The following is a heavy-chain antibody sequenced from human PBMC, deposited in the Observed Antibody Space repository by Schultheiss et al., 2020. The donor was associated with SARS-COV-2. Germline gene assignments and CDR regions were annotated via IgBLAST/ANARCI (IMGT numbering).Heavy chain of an antibody. CDR2: INTDGSST. V-gene: IGHV3-74*01. CDR3: AKGGIQYHTPPGY. CDR1: GFTFSNAW. Sequence: GGSLRLSCAASGFTFSNAWMNWVRQAPGKGLEWVSRINTDGSSTTYADSVKGRFTISRDNSKNTLYLQMNSLRAEDTAVYYCAKGGIQYHTPPGYWGQGTLVTVSS. J-gene: IGHJ4*02. D-gene: IGHD5-18*01.